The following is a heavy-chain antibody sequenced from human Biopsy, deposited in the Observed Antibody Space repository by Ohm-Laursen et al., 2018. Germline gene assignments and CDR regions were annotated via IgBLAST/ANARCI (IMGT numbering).Heavy chain of an antibody. D-gene: IGHD5-12*01. CDR3: ARKYSGFDI. Sequence: GSLRLSCTASGFTFSNYGMTWVRQAPGKGLEWVSSITGDGGNLHYADSVKGRFTTSRDKSKNTLYMQMNSLRAEDMAVYYCARKYSGFDIWGQGTMVSVSS. V-gene: IGHV3-23*01. CDR1: GFTFSNYG. CDR2: ITGDGGNL. J-gene: IGHJ3*02.